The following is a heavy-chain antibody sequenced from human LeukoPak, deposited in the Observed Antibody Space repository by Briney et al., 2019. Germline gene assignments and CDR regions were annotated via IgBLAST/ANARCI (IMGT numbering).Heavy chain of an antibody. CDR3: ALPGTDYYDSSGYFDY. J-gene: IGHJ4*02. V-gene: IGHV1-69*04. Sequence: ASVKVSCEASGGTFSSYAISWVRQAPGQGLEWMGRIIPILGIANYAQKFQGRVTITADKSTSTAYMELSSLRSEDTAVYYCALPGTDYYDSSGYFDYWGQGTLVTVSS. CDR1: GGTFSSYA. CDR2: IIPILGIA. D-gene: IGHD3-22*01.